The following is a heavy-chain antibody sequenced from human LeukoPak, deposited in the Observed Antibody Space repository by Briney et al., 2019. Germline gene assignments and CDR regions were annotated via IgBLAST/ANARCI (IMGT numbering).Heavy chain of an antibody. J-gene: IGHJ4*02. D-gene: IGHD2-15*01. Sequence: SETLSLTCTVSGGSISSSSYYWGWIRQPPGKGLEWIGSIPYSGSTYYNPSLKSRITISADTSKNQFSLKVNSVTAADTAVYYCASIEVVVVPATLNYWGQGILVTVSS. CDR3: ASIEVVVVPATLNY. CDR2: IPYSGST. V-gene: IGHV4-39*01. CDR1: GGSISSSSYY.